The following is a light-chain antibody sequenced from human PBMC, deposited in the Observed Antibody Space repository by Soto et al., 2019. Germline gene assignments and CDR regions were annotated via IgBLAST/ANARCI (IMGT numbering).Light chain of an antibody. CDR3: QQYNSYPST. CDR2: DAS. J-gene: IGKJ2*01. Sequence: DIQMIQSPSSLSASVGDRVTITCRASQSISNWLAWYQQKPGKAPKLLISDASSLKSGVPARFSGSGSGTEFTLTINSLQPDDSATYHCQQYNSYPSTFGQGTKLEIK. CDR1: QSISNW. V-gene: IGKV1-5*01.